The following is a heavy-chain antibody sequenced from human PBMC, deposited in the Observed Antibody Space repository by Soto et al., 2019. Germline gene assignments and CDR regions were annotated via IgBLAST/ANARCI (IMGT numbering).Heavy chain of an antibody. CDR2: ISGSGGST. V-gene: IGHV3-23*01. D-gene: IGHD3-3*01. J-gene: IGHJ5*02. CDR3: AKAGPAVTIFARWFDP. CDR1: GFTFSSYA. Sequence: GGSLRLSCAASGFTFSSYAMSWVRQAPGKGLERVSAISGSGGSTYYADSVKGRFTISGDNSKSTPYLQMNSLRAEDTAVYYCAKAGPAVTIFARWFDPWGQGTLVTVSS.